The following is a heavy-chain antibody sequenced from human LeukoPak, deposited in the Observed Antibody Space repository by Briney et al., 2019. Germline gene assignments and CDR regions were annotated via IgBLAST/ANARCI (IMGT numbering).Heavy chain of an antibody. Sequence: PGGSLRPSCAVSGFTFSSYEMNWVRQAPGKGLEWVSYISSGGGTMFYADSVKGRFTISRDNAKNSLYLQIYSLRAEDTANYYCARGGSTYSRRYFDYWGQGTLVTVSS. CDR2: ISSGGGTM. J-gene: IGHJ4*02. CDR1: GFTFSSYE. V-gene: IGHV3-48*03. CDR3: ARGGSTYSRRYFDY. D-gene: IGHD2-15*01.